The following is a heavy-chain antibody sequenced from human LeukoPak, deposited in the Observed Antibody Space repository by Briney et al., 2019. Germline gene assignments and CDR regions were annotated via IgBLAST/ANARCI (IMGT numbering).Heavy chain of an antibody. Sequence: PGGSLRLSCAAPGFTFSRYSMHWVRQAPGKGLVWVSHVNSDGSGTDYADSVKGRFTISRDNAKNTLYLQVNSLRVEDTAVYYCVCLGLGGLSLDWGQGTLVTVSS. CDR3: VCLGLGGLSLD. CDR2: VNSDGSGT. CDR1: GFTFSRYS. J-gene: IGHJ4*02. V-gene: IGHV3-74*01. D-gene: IGHD3-16*01.